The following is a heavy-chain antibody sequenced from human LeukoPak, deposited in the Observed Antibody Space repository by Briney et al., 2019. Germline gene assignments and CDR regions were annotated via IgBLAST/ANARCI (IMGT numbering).Heavy chain of an antibody. CDR1: GGSISSGSYY. Sequence: SETLSLTCTVSGGSISSGSYYWSWIRQPAGKGLEWIGRIYTSGSTNYNPSLKSRVTISVDTSKNQFSLKVSSVTAADTAVYFCARVGYCTGGSCYGVDYWGQGTLVTVSS. D-gene: IGHD2-15*01. V-gene: IGHV4-61*02. J-gene: IGHJ4*02. CDR2: IYTSGST. CDR3: ARVGYCTGGSCYGVDY.